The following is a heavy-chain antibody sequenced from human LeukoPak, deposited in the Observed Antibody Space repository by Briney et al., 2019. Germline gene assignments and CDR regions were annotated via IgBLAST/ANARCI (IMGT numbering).Heavy chain of an antibody. CDR3: AHFPEGGSGSSGYFDY. J-gene: IGHJ4*02. V-gene: IGHV2-5*02. CDR2: IYWDDDK. Sequence: VSGPTLVNPTQTLTLTCTFSGFSLSTSGVGVGWIRQPPGKALEWLGLIYWDDDKRYSPSLKSRLTITKDTSKNQVVLTMTNMDPVDTATYYCAHFPEGGSGSSGYFDYWGQGTLVTVSS. CDR1: GFSLSTSGVG. D-gene: IGHD3-10*01.